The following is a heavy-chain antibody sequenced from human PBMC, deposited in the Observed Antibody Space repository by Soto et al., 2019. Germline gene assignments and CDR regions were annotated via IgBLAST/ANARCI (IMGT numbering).Heavy chain of an antibody. V-gene: IGHV3-33*01. J-gene: IGHJ4*02. Sequence: GGSLRLSCAASGFTFSSYGMHWVRQAPGKGLEWVAVIWYDGSNKYYADSVKGRFTISRDNSKNTLYLQMNSLRAEDTAVYYCARDRGGSHEPHYWGQGTLVTVSS. CDR1: GFTFSSYG. CDR3: ARDRGGSHEPHY. CDR2: IWYDGSNK. D-gene: IGHD2-15*01.